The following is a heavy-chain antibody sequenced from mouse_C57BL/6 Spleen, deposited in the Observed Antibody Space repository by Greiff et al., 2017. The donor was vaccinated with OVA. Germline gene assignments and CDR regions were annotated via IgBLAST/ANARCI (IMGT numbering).Heavy chain of an antibody. D-gene: IGHD2-1*01. CDR2: INPSTGGT. J-gene: IGHJ1*03. V-gene: IGHV1-42*01. CDR1: GYSFTGYY. Sequence: VHVKQSGPELVKPGASVKISCKASGYSFTGYYMNWVKQSPEKNLEWIGEINPSTGGTTYNQKFKAKATLTVDKSSSTAYMQLKSLTSEDSAVYYGARHYGNPCWYFDVWGTGTTVTVSS. CDR3: ARHYGNPCWYFDV.